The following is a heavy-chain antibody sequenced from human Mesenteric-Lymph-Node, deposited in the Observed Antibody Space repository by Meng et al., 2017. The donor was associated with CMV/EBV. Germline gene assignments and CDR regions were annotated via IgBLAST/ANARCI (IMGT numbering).Heavy chain of an antibody. J-gene: IGHJ4*02. CDR3: AKDGPSFDY. V-gene: IGHV3-23*03. CDR1: GFTFDDYG. Sequence: GESLKISCAASGFTFDDYGMSWVRQAPGKGLEWVSVIYSGGSSTYYADSVKGWFTISRDNSKNTLYLQMNSLRAEDTAVYYCAKDGPSFDYWGQGTLVTVSS. CDR2: IYSGGSST.